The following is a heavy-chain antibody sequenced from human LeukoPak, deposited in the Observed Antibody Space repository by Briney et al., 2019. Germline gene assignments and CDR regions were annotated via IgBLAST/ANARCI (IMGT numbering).Heavy chain of an antibody. CDR1: GYTFTSYY. Sequence: ASLKVSCKASGYTFTSYYMHWVRQSPGQGLEWMGIINPSGGSTSYAQKLQGRVTMTRDTSTNTVYMELSSLRSEDTAVFYCVRGASSIAALNPFWYFDLWGRGTLVTVSS. CDR3: VRGASSIAALNPFWYFDL. V-gene: IGHV1-46*01. J-gene: IGHJ2*01. CDR2: INPSGGST. D-gene: IGHD6-6*01.